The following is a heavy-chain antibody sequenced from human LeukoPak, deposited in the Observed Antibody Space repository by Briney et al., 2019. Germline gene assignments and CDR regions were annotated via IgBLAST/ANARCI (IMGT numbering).Heavy chain of an antibody. CDR1: GVSISSSSYY. CDR3: ARKGPYYYMDV. CDR2: IYYSGST. J-gene: IGHJ6*03. Sequence: SETLSLTCTVSGVSISSSSYYWGWIRQPPGKGLEWIGSIYYSGSTYYNPSLKSRVTISVDTSKNQFSLKLSSVTAADTAVYYCARKGPYYYMDVWGKGTTVTVSS. V-gene: IGHV4-39*01.